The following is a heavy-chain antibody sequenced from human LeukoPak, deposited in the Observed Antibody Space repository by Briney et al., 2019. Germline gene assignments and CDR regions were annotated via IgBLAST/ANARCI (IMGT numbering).Heavy chain of an antibody. CDR2: IYYSGTT. CDR3: ARRGSGSRGDFDY. J-gene: IGHJ4*02. V-gene: IGHV4-39*01. CDR1: GGSISASTYY. Sequence: KPSETLSPTCTVSGGSISASTYYWGWIRQPPGKGLEWIATIYYSGTTYYNPSLKSRVTISVDTSKNQFSLNLSSMTAADTAVYYCARRGSGSRGDFDYWGQGTLVTVSS. D-gene: IGHD2-15*01.